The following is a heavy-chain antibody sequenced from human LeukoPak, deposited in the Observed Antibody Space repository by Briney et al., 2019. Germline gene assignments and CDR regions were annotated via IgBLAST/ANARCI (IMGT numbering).Heavy chain of an antibody. CDR2: IYYSGST. V-gene: IGHV4-59*01. Sequence: SETLSLTCTVSGGSISHYYWSWIRQPPGKGLEWIGYIYYSGSTNYNPSLKSRVTISVDTSKNQFSLKLSSVTAADTAVYYCARYVVVVAAKGWFDPWGQGTLVTVSS. J-gene: IGHJ5*02. D-gene: IGHD2-15*01. CDR1: GGSISHYY. CDR3: ARYVVVVAAKGWFDP.